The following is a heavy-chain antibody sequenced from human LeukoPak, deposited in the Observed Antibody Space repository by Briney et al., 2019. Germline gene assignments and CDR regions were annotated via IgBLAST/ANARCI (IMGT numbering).Heavy chain of an antibody. J-gene: IGHJ4*02. D-gene: IGHD3-22*01. CDR1: GDSLISYY. Sequence: SETLSLTCTVSGDSLISYYWSWIRQPPGKGLEWIGYIYYSGSTNYNPSLKSRVTISVDTSKNQFSLKLSSVTAADTAVYYCARGGYYYDSSGYYSLDYWGQGTLVTVSS. CDR2: IYYSGST. V-gene: IGHV4-59*01. CDR3: ARGGYYYDSSGYYSLDY.